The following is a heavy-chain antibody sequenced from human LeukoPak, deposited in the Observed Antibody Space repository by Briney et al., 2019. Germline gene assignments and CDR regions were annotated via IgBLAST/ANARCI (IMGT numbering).Heavy chain of an antibody. V-gene: IGHV1-2*06. CDR1: GYTFTGYY. J-gene: IGHJ4*02. CDR2: INPNSGGT. CDR3: SRGYYGSGSYDY. D-gene: IGHD3-10*01. Sequence: ASLKVSCKASGYTFTGYYRHWVRQAPGQGPEWMGRINPNSGGTNYAQKFQGRVTMTRDTSICTAYMALRRPRSDDTAVNYSSRGYYGSGSYDYWGQGTLVTVSS.